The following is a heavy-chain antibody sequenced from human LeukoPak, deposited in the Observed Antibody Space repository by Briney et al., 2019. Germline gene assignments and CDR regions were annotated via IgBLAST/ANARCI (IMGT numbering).Heavy chain of an antibody. CDR2: ISGSGGST. CDR1: GFTFSSYA. J-gene: IGHJ5*02. CDR3: ARGSDWFDP. V-gene: IGHV3-23*01. Sequence: GGSLRLSCAASGFTFSSYAMSWVRQAPGKGLEWVSAISGSGGSTYYADSVKGRFTTSRDNAKNSLYLQMNSLRAEDTAVYYCARGSDWFDPWGQGTLVTVSS.